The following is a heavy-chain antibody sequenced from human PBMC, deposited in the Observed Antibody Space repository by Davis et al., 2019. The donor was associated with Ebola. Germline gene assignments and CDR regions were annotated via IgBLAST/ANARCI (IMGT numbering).Heavy chain of an antibody. V-gene: IGHV3-33*01. D-gene: IGHD3-10*01. CDR1: GFTFSSYG. Sequence: GESLKISCAASGFTFSSYGMHWVRQAPGKGLEWVAVIWYDGSNKYYADSVKGRFTISRDNSKNTLYLQMNSLRAEDTAVYYCARELATGVYYYYYGMDVWGQGTTVTVSS. J-gene: IGHJ6*02. CDR3: ARELATGVYYYYYGMDV. CDR2: IWYDGSNK.